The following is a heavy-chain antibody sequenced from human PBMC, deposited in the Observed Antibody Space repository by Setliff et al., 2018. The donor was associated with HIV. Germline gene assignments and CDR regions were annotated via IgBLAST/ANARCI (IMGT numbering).Heavy chain of an antibody. D-gene: IGHD2-2*01. CDR2: IANSGGCT. Sequence: PGGSLRLSCAASGFTFSNYAMSWVRQAPEKGLEWVSAIANSGGCTYHADSVKGRFTISRDDSKNTLYLQMNSLRAEDTAVYYCAKAPLGYCSSATCYQFDYWGQGTLVTVSS. CDR3: AKAPLGYCSSATCYQFDY. J-gene: IGHJ4*02. V-gene: IGHV3-23*01. CDR1: GFTFSNYA.